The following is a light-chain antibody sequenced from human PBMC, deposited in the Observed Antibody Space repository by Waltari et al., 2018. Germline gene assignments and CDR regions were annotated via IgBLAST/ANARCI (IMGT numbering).Light chain of an antibody. V-gene: IGKV3-20*01. Sequence: DIVLTQSPGTLSLSPGERATLSCRASQSVSGSYLAWYQQKPGQAPRLLIYGASNRATGIPDRISGSGSGTDFTLTISRLESEDFAVYYCQQYGSSPETFGQGTKVEAK. J-gene: IGKJ1*01. CDR3: QQYGSSPET. CDR1: QSVSGSY. CDR2: GAS.